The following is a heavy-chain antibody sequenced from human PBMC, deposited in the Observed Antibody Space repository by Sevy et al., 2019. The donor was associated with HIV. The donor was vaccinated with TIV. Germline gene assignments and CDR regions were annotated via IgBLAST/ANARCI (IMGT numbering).Heavy chain of an antibody. CDR3: VRDDRDGYFDY. V-gene: IGHV1-2*02. J-gene: IGHJ4*02. Sequence: ASVKVSCKASGYTFTGYYMHWVRQAPGQGLEWMGWINPDSGGPNYAPMFQGRVTLTRDTSISTAYMGLSRLKSDDTAGYYCVRDDRDGYFDYWGQGTLVTVSS. CDR1: GYTFTGYY. CDR2: INPDSGGP.